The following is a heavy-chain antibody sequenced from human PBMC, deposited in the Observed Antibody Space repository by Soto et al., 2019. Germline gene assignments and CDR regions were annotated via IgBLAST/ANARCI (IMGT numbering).Heavy chain of an antibody. Sequence: PGWSLRLSCAASGFTFSSYWMHWVRQVPGKGLVWVSLISTDGSSTSYADSVKGRFTISRDNAKNTLYLQMNSLRAEDTAGYYCPKAYDPYYWGQGTLFTVSS. CDR2: ISTDGSST. V-gene: IGHV3-74*01. CDR3: PKAYDPYY. D-gene: IGHD5-12*01. J-gene: IGHJ4*02. CDR1: GFTFSSYW.